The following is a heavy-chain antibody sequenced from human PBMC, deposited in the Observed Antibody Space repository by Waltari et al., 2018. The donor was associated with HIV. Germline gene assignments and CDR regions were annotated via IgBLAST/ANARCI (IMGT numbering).Heavy chain of an antibody. CDR3: ARAGVVPALFDL. D-gene: IGHD2-2*01. Sequence: QVQLQESGPGLLKPSETLSLTCVVSGNSINSDYNWGWIRQPPGKGPEWIGSVYHSGRTLPNPSLNSRVTISIDPSKSQFSLKLSSVTAADTAVYYCARAGVVPALFDLWGRGTLVTVSS. J-gene: IGHJ2*01. V-gene: IGHV4-38-2*01. CDR2: VYHSGRT. CDR1: GNSINSDYN.